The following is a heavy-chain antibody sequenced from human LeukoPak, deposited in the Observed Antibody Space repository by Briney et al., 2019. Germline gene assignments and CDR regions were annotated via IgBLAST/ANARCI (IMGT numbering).Heavy chain of an antibody. CDR3: AGGPPLLGMDV. CDR2: ISGSGGST. CDR1: GFTFSNYA. D-gene: IGHD1-26*01. J-gene: IGHJ6*02. Sequence: GGSLRLSCAASGFTFSNYAMSWVRQAPGKGLEWVSGISGSGGSTHYADSVKGRFTISRDNAKNSLYLQMNSLRAEDTAVYYCAGGPPLLGMDVWGQGTTVTVSS. V-gene: IGHV3-23*01.